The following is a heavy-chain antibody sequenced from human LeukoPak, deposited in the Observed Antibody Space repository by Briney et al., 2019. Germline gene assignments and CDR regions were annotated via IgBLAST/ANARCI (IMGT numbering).Heavy chain of an antibody. V-gene: IGHV3-30*03. CDR2: ISYDGTNK. J-gene: IGHJ4*02. Sequence: GGSLRLSCAASGFRFSSFGMHWVRQAPGKGLEWVAVISYDGTNKYYADSVKGRFTISRDNSKNTLYLQMNSLRAEDTAVYYCARRFSSSTLDYWGQGTLVTVSS. CDR1: GFRFSSFG. CDR3: ARRFSSSTLDY. D-gene: IGHD6-6*01.